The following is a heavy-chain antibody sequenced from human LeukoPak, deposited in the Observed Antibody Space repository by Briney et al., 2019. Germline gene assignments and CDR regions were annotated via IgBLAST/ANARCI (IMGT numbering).Heavy chain of an antibody. CDR3: ARKAYSYGYALDS. CDR2: IYYSGST. V-gene: IGHV4-39*01. D-gene: IGHD5-18*01. CDR1: GGSISSSSYY. J-gene: IGHJ4*02. Sequence: SETLSLTCTVSGGSISSSSYYWGWIRQPPGKGLEWIGSIYYSGSTYYNPSLKRRVTISVDTSKNQFSLKLSSVTAADTAVYYCARKAYSYGYALDSWGQGTLVTVSS.